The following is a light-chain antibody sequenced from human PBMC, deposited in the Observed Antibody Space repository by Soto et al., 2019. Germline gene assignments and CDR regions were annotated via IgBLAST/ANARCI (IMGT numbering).Light chain of an antibody. J-gene: IGLJ2*01. V-gene: IGLV2-23*02. Sequence: QSALTQPASVSGSPGPSITISCTGTSSDVGSFYLVSWYQQYPRKAPKLLIYEVNKRPSGVSNRFSGSKSGNTASLTISGLQAEDEANYYCCSYAPVNTLVFGGGTKVTVL. CDR3: CSYAPVNTLV. CDR1: SSDVGSFYL. CDR2: EVN.